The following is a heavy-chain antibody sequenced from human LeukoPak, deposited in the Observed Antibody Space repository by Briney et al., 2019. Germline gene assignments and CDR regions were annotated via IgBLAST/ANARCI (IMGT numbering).Heavy chain of an antibody. CDR1: GFTFRSYW. CDR3: ARETYYDFWSGPDV. CDR2: IKQDGSET. J-gene: IGHJ6*04. D-gene: IGHD3-3*01. V-gene: IGHV3-7*01. Sequence: GGSLRLSCAASGFTFRSYWMTWVRHYPGKGLEWVANIKQDGSETYYADSVKGRFTISRDNAKRSLYLQMNSLRAEDTAVYYCARETYYDFWSGPDVWGKGTTVTVSP.